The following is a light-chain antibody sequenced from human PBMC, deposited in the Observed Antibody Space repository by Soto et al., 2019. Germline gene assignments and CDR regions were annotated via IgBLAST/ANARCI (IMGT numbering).Light chain of an antibody. CDR2: RNN. CDR3: GAWEYSLRGVV. Sequence: QSVLTQPPSASGTPGQRVTISCSGSGSNIGSHDVYWYQRLPGTAPKLLIYRNNQRSSGVPDRFSGSKSGTSASLAISGLRSDDEADYYCGAWEYSLRGVVFGGGTKLTVL. V-gene: IGLV1-47*01. J-gene: IGLJ2*01. CDR1: GSNIGSHD.